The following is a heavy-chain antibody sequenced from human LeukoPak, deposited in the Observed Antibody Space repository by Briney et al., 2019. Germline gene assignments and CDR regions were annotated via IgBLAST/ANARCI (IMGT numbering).Heavy chain of an antibody. CDR1: GGTFSSYA. CDR3: AREAGRGYSGYDRPFDY. J-gene: IGHJ4*02. Sequence: ASVKVSCKASGGTFSSYAISWVRQAPGQGLEWMGRIIPILGIANYAQKFQGRVTITADKSTSTAYMELSSLRSEDTAVYYCAREAGRGYSGYDRPFDYWGQGTLVTVSS. V-gene: IGHV1-69*04. D-gene: IGHD5-12*01. CDR2: IIPILGIA.